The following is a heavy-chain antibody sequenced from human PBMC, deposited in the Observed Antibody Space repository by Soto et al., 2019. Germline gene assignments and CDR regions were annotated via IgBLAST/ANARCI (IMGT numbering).Heavy chain of an antibody. CDR2: IWYDGSNK. D-gene: IGHD3-10*01. V-gene: IGHV3-33*01. CDR1: GFTFSSYG. Sequence: GGSLRLSCAASGFTFSSYGMHWVRQAPGKGLEWVAVIWYDGSNKYYADSVKGRFTISRDNSKNTLYLQMNSLRAEDTAVYYCARGDSMVRGAGAFDIWGQGTMVTVSS. J-gene: IGHJ3*02. CDR3: ARGDSMVRGAGAFDI.